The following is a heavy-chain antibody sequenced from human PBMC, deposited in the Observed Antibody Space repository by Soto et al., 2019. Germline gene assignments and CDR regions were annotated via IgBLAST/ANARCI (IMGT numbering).Heavy chain of an antibody. CDR3: ARGGYCSSTSCSHAFDI. CDR2: IIPILDIA. J-gene: IGHJ3*02. D-gene: IGHD2-2*01. V-gene: IGHV1-69*02. Sequence: QVQLVQSGAEVKKPGSSVKVSCKASGGTFSSYTISWVRQAPGQGLEWMGRIIPILDIANYAQKFQGRVTITADKSTSTAYMELSSLRSEDTAVYYCARGGYCSSTSCSHAFDIWGQGTMVTVSS. CDR1: GGTFSSYT.